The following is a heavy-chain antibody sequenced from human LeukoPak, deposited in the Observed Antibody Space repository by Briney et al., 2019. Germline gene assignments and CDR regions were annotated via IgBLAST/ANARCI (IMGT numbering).Heavy chain of an antibody. D-gene: IGHD6-19*01. Sequence: GASVKVSCKASGYTFTSHGISWVRQAPGQGLEWMGWISAYNGDTKYAQNLQGRVTLTTYTSTTTAYLELRGLRSDDTAVYYCARDPSNTSGWKTWFDPWGQGTLVTVSS. J-gene: IGHJ5*02. CDR1: GYTFTSHG. CDR2: ISAYNGDT. CDR3: ARDPSNTSGWKTWFDP. V-gene: IGHV1-18*01.